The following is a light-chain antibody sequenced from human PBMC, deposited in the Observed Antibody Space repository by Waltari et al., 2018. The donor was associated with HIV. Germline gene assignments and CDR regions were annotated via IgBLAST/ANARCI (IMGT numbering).Light chain of an antibody. J-gene: IGLJ2*01. CDR3: QVWDTSADQYVV. CDR1: NIESKS. Sequence: SYVVTQPPSVSVAPGRTARISCGGDNIESKSVHWYQQKPGQAPGMVIYYDSDRPSGIPEQFSGSNAANMATLTIRKVEAGDEADYFCQVWDTSADQYVVFGGGTKLAVV. V-gene: IGLV3-21*04. CDR2: YDS.